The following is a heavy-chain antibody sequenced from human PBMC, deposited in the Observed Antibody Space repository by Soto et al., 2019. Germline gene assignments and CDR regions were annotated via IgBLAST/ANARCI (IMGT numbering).Heavy chain of an antibody. J-gene: IGHJ4*02. CDR1: GFSLSTSGVG. CDR3: AHSHYDYVWGSYRHSPLDY. D-gene: IGHD3-16*02. V-gene: IGHV2-5*02. Sequence: QITLKESGPTLVKPTQTLTLTCTFSGFSLSTSGVGVGWIRQPPGKALEWLALISWDDDKRYSPSLKSRLTITKDTAKNQVVLTMTNMDPVDTATYYCAHSHYDYVWGSYRHSPLDYWGQGTLVTVSS. CDR2: ISWDDDK.